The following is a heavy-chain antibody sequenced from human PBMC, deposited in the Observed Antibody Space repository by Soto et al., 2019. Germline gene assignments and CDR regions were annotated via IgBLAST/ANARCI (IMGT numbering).Heavy chain of an antibody. CDR1: GFTFSSYS. V-gene: IGHV3-21*01. CDR2: ISSSSSYI. D-gene: IGHD4-17*01. Sequence: GGSLRLSCAASGFTFSSYSMNWVRQAPGKGLECVSSISSSSSYIYYADSVKGRFTISRDNAKNSLYLQMNSLRAEDTAVYYCARPRERYGDYGYYYGMDVWGQGTTVTV. CDR3: ARPRERYGDYGYYYGMDV. J-gene: IGHJ6*02.